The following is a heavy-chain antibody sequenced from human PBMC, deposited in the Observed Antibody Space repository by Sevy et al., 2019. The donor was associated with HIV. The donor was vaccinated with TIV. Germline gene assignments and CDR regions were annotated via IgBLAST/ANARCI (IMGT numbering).Heavy chain of an antibody. J-gene: IGHJ4*02. V-gene: IGHV3-48*03. Sequence: GGSPRLSCAASGFTFSSYDMNWVRQAPGKGLEWVSYISSSGSTIYYADSVKGRFTISRDNAKNSLYLQMNSLRAEDTALYYCARGYYYDSSDYFGYWGQGTLVTVSS. CDR1: GFTFSSYD. D-gene: IGHD3-22*01. CDR3: ARGYYYDSSDYFGY. CDR2: ISSSGSTI.